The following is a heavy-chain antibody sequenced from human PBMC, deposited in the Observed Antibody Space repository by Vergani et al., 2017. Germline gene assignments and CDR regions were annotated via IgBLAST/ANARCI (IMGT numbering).Heavy chain of an antibody. J-gene: IGHJ4*02. CDR2: IGYDGRIK. V-gene: IGHV3-30*02. CDR1: GFSFNTYG. D-gene: IGHD4-17*01. CDR3: AKDGRENSDYGYFDY. Sequence: QVQLVETGGGVVQPGGSLRLYCATPGFSFNTYGAHWVRQAPGKGLEWVAFIGYDGRIKYNVDSVKGRFTISRDTSKKTLSLQMRSLRADDTAVYYCAKDGRENSDYGYFDYWGQGTLVVVSS.